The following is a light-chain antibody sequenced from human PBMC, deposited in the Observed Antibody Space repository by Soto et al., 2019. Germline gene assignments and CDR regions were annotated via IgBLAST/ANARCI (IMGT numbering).Light chain of an antibody. CDR1: QSVSSW. V-gene: IGKV1-5*03. CDR3: QQYNSYST. CDR2: KAS. Sequence: IQLTQSPSTLSSSVGDRVTITCRASQSVSSWLAWYQKKPEKAPKLLIYKASSLESGVPSRLSGSGSGTEFTLTISSLQPDDIATYYCQQYNSYSTFGQGTKVDIK. J-gene: IGKJ1*01.